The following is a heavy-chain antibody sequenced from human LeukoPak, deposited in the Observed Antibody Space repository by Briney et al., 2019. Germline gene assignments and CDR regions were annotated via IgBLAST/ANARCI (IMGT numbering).Heavy chain of an antibody. CDR2: IRNDGTNI. CDR1: GFTFSSYG. CDR3: AREGSGSYNFDY. J-gene: IGHJ4*02. Sequence: PGGSLRLSCAASGFTFSSYGMHWVRQAPGKGLEWVAFIRNDGTNIYYADSVKGRFTTSRDNSKNTLYLQMISLRAEDTAVYYCAREGSGSYNFDYWGQGTLVTVSS. V-gene: IGHV3-30*02. D-gene: IGHD1-26*01.